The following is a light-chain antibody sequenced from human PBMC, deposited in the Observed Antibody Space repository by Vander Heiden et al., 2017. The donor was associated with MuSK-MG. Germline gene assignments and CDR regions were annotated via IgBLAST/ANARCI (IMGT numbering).Light chain of an antibody. CDR2: EAS. Sequence: DIQMTQSPSTLSVSVGETVTITCRASQSIHTWVAWYQQKAGEAPKLLIYEASTLESGVPSRFSGSGSATEFTLTISSLQPDDFATYYCQQYNSYPYTFGQGTKLDIK. CDR3: QQYNSYPYT. J-gene: IGKJ2*01. CDR1: QSIHTW. V-gene: IGKV1-5*03.